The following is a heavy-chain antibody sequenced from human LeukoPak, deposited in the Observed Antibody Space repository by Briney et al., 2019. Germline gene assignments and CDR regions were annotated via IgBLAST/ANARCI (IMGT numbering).Heavy chain of an antibody. J-gene: IGHJ4*02. CDR1: GGSVASTNW. Sequence: SGTLTVTCGVSGGSVASTNWWTWVRQPPGKGLEWIGEVHLDGTTNYNPSLKSRLTMSVDLSENHISLTLTSVTAADTAVYYCAREGGFYRPLDYSGQGTLVTVSS. V-gene: IGHV4-4*02. CDR2: VHLDGTT. D-gene: IGHD3-3*01. CDR3: AREGGFYRPLDY.